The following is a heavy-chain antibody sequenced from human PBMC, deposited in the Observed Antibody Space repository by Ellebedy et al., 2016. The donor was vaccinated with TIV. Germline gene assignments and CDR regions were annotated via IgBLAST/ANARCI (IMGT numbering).Heavy chain of an antibody. J-gene: IGHJ4*02. Sequence: ASVKVSCKASGYTFSNYGISWVRQAPGQGLEWMGWINPDSGGTDYAQKFQGWVTMTRDTSTSTVYMELSSLRSEDTAVYYCARGSTKGPSTMIVVVIPTLDCWGQGTLVTVSS. D-gene: IGHD3-22*01. CDR1: GYTFSNYG. V-gene: IGHV1-2*04. CDR3: ARGSTKGPSTMIVVVIPTLDC. CDR2: INPDSGGT.